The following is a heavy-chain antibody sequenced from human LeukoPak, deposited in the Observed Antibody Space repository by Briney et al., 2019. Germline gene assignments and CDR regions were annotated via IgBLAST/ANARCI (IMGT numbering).Heavy chain of an antibody. V-gene: IGHV1-46*01. J-gene: IGHJ6*02. CDR2: INPSGGST. D-gene: IGHD4-17*01. Sequence: ASVKVSCKASGYTFTSYYMHWVRQAPGQGLEWMGIINPSGGSTSYAQKFQGRVTMTRDTSTSTVYMELSSLRSEDTAGYYCARGANYYGDYYYGMDGWGQGTTVTVSS. CDR3: ARGANYYGDYYYGMDG. CDR1: GYTFTSYY.